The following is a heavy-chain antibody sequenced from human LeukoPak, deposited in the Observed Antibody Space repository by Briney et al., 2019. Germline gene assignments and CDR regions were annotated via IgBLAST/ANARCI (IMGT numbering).Heavy chain of an antibody. J-gene: IGHJ4*02. CDR2: IRYDGTKK. CDR3: ARYSGDALNY. V-gene: IGHV3-30*02. D-gene: IGHD7-27*01. Sequence: PGESLRLSCAASGFSFSSYGMHWVRQAPGKGLEWLAFIRYDGTKKFYADSVKGRIAISRDNSRNTLYLQMNSLRPEDTAVYYCARYSGDALNYWGQGTLVTVSS. CDR1: GFSFSSYG.